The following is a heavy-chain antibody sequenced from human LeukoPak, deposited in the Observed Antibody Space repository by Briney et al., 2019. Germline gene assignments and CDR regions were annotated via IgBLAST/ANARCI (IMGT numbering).Heavy chain of an antibody. CDR1: GGSISTYY. Sequence: TSETLSLTCAVSGGSISTYYWSWIRQPAGKGLEWIGRIDTSGNSHYNPSLKSRVSMSVDASKNQFSLRLTSVTAADTAVYYCARQVNMDVWGKGTTVTVSS. CDR2: IDTSGNS. J-gene: IGHJ6*03. CDR3: ARQVNMDV. V-gene: IGHV4-4*07.